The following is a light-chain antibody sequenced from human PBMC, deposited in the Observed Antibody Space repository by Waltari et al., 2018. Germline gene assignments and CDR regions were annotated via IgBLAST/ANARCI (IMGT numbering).Light chain of an antibody. Sequence: DIQLAQSQSFLSASVGEPVTITCRASQGLGNSLVWLQQKPGKTPELLIYAASTLQSGVPSRFSGSGFGTEFTLTITSLQPEDSATYHCLQLKAYPLTFGGGSRVEIK. CDR3: LQLKAYPLT. J-gene: IGKJ4*01. V-gene: IGKV1-9*01. CDR2: AAS. CDR1: QGLGNS.